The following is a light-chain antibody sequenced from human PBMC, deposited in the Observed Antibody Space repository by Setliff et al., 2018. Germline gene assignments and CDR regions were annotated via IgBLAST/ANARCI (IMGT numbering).Light chain of an antibody. CDR1: SSDVGGYHY. J-gene: IGLJ2*01. CDR3: CSYAGDKSGV. Sequence: QSVLTQPASVSGSPGQSITISCTGTSSDVGGYHYVSWYQQYPGEVPKLIIYDVTERPSGVSNRFSGSKSGNTASLTISGLQAEDEADYYCCSYAGDKSGVFGGGTKVTVL. CDR2: DVT. V-gene: IGLV2-23*02.